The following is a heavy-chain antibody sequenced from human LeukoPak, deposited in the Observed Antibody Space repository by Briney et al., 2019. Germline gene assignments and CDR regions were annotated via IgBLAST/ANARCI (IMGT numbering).Heavy chain of an antibody. CDR2: ISDSGRST. Sequence: GGSLRLSCAVSGITLSNYGMSWVRQAPGKGLEWVAGISDSGRSTNYADSVKGRFTISRDNPKNTLYLQLNSLRAEDTTVYFCAKRGVVIRVILVGFHKEAYYFDSWGQGALVTVSS. J-gene: IGHJ4*02. CDR3: AKRGVVIRVILVGFHKEAYYFDS. D-gene: IGHD3-10*01. CDR1: GITLSNYG. V-gene: IGHV3-23*01.